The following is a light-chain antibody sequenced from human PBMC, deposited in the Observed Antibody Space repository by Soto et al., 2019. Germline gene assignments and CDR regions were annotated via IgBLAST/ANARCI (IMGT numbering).Light chain of an antibody. V-gene: IGKV3-11*01. Sequence: IVLTQSPATLSLSPGKRATLSCRASQSVSSYLAWYQQKPGQAPRLLIFDASIRVPTTPARFSGSGSGTDFTLTISSLEPEDFAVYYCQQRSNWPSITFGQGTRLEIK. CDR3: QQRSNWPSIT. CDR2: DAS. CDR1: QSVSSY. J-gene: IGKJ5*01.